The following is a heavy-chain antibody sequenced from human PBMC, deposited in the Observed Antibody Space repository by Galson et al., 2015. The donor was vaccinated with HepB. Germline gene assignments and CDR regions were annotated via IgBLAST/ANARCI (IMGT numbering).Heavy chain of an antibody. CDR1: GFTFSNYR. Sequence: SLRLSCAASGFTFSNYRLNWVRQAPGKGLEWVSYIDIIDTTTHYADSVKGRFTISRDNAKNTLFLQMNILRDEDTAVYYCAREVSGTFHAFDIWGQGTMVTVSS. CDR3: AREVSGTFHAFDI. J-gene: IGHJ3*02. V-gene: IGHV3-48*02. CDR2: IDIIDTTT. D-gene: IGHD2/OR15-2a*01.